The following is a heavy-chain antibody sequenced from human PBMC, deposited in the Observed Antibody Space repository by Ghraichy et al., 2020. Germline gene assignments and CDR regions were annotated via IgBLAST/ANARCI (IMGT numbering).Heavy chain of an antibody. J-gene: IGHJ6*03. V-gene: IGHV4-4*07. CDR3: ARDRPRSGAVAGRYYYMDV. CDR2: IYTSGST. CDR1: GGSISSYY. Sequence: SETLSLTCTVSGGSISSYYWSWIRQPAGKGLEWIGRIYTSGSTNYNPSLKSRVTMLVDTSKNQFSLKLSSVTAADTAVYYCARDRPRSGAVAGRYYYMDVWGKGTTVTVSS. D-gene: IGHD6-19*01.